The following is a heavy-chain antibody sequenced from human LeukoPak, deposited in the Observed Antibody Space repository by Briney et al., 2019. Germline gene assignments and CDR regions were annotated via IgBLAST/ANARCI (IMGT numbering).Heavy chain of an antibody. V-gene: IGHV4-59*01. Sequence: PSETLSPTCTISGGSISSYFWSWIRQPPGKGLEWIGYIYYTGSTNYNPSLKSRVIISLDTSKNQFSLKLSSVTAADTAVYYCARTLSRWDPFDYWGQGTLVTVSS. CDR1: GGSISSYF. CDR3: ARTLSRWDPFDY. D-gene: IGHD1-26*01. J-gene: IGHJ4*02. CDR2: IYYTGST.